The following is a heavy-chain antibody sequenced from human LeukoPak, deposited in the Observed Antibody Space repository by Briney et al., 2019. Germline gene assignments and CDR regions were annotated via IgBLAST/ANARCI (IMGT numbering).Heavy chain of an antibody. CDR1: GFTFTTYS. CDR3: ARAPMSYDSSGFGGAFDI. CDR2: ISSSSSYI. Sequence: GGSLRLACAASGFTFTTYSMNWVRQAPRKGLEWVSSISSSSSYIYYADSVKGRFTISRDNSKNTMYLQMNSLRAEDTAMYYCARAPMSYDSSGFGGAFDIWGQGTMVTVSS. J-gene: IGHJ3*02. D-gene: IGHD3-22*01. V-gene: IGHV3-21*01.